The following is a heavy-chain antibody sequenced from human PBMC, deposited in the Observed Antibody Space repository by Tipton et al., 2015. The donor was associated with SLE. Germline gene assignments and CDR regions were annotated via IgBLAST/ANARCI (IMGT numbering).Heavy chain of an antibody. CDR3: ARDRVEYSSSDY. CDR1: GGSISSSSYY. J-gene: IGHJ4*02. D-gene: IGHD6-13*01. Sequence: TLSLTCTVSGGSISSSSYYWGWIRQPPGKGLEWIGSIYYSGSTYYNPSPKSRVTISVDTSKNQFSLKLSSVTAADTAVYYCARDRVEYSSSDYWGQGTLVTVSS. V-gene: IGHV4-39*07. CDR2: IYYSGST.